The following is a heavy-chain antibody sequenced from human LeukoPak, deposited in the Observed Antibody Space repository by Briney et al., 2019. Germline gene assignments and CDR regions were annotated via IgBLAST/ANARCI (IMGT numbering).Heavy chain of an antibody. J-gene: IGHJ4*02. Sequence: GGSLRLSCVASGFILRSYWMSWVRQAPGERLEWVANIKQDGSEKHYVDSVKGRFTISRDNTKNSLYLQMNRLRAEDTAMYYCATGLWTYDNWGQGTLVTVSS. CDR1: GFILRSYW. CDR2: IKQDGSEK. D-gene: IGHD2/OR15-2a*01. V-gene: IGHV3-7*03. CDR3: ATGLWTYDN.